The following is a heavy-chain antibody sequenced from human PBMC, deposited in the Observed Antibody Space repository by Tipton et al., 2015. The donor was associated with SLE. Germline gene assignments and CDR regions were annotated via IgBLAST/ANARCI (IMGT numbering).Heavy chain of an antibody. Sequence: LRLSCTVSGGSISSYYWSWIRQPPGKGLEWIGEINHSGSTNYNPSLKSRVTISVDTSKNQFSLKLSSVTAADTAVYYCARSDDAFDIWGQGTMVTVSS. CDR2: INHSGST. V-gene: IGHV4-34*01. CDR1: GGSISSYY. J-gene: IGHJ3*02. CDR3: ARSDDAFDI. D-gene: IGHD3-3*01.